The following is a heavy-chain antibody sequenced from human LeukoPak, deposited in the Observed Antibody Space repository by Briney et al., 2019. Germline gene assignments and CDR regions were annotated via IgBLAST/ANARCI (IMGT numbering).Heavy chain of an antibody. CDR1: GFSFSVSA. J-gene: IGHJ4*02. CDR2: ISHRGNNR. V-gene: IGHV3-30*02. Sequence: GESLTLSCTTSGFSFSVSAMHWVRQPPGKGLEWVSYISHRGNNRYYLHSEKGRSTISGDNSKGLLYLQMKIQGADDTAIYYCAKDGSWSCTGWGQGTLVTVAP. CDR3: AKDGSWSCTG. D-gene: IGHD2-21*01.